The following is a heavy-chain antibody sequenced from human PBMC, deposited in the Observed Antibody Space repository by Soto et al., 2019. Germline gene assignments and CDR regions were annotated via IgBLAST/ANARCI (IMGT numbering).Heavy chain of an antibody. CDR3: AKDAISGDGIWLMDS. J-gene: IGHJ5*02. D-gene: IGHD4-17*01. CDR1: GFAFRNYA. Sequence: GGSLRLSCAASGFAFRNYAMTWARQAPGKGLEWVSSLLRSGSSAYYADSVRGRFTISSDTSANSLYLQMDNLRAEDTAIYYCAKDAISGDGIWLMDSWGQGTVVTVSS. CDR2: LLRSGSSA. V-gene: IGHV3-23*01.